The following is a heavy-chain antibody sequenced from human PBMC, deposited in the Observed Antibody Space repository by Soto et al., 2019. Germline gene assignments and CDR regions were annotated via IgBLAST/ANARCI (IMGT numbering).Heavy chain of an antibody. D-gene: IGHD5-12*01. J-gene: IGHJ6*03. CDR2: FDPEDGET. CDR3: ATVFFCPYSGYEGGYYYYYMDV. CDR1: GYTLTELS. V-gene: IGHV1-24*01. Sequence: ASVKVSCKVSGYTLTELSMHWVRQAPGKGLEWMGGFDPEDGETIYAQKFQGRVTMTEDTSTDTAYMELSSLRSEDTAVYYCATVFFCPYSGYEGGYYYYYMDVWGKGTTVTVSS.